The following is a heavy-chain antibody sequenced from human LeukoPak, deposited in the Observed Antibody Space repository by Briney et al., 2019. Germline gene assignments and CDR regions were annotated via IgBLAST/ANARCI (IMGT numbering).Heavy chain of an antibody. J-gene: IGHJ4*02. CDR2: IFYTGAT. V-gene: IGHV4-59*11. D-gene: IGHD3-10*01. CDR3: ATRRADNNWFGVFDY. Sequence: SETPSHTCTVSADSRCARYWSWIRHSPEEGRVGIVYIFYTGATNYSPSLESRVAISFDTSKNQVSLVLTSVTAADTARYYCATRRADNNWFGVFDYWSRGTLVTVSS. CDR1: ADSRCARY.